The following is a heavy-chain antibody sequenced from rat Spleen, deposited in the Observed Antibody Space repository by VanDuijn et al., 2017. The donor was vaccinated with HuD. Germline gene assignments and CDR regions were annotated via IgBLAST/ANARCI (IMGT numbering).Heavy chain of an antibody. CDR3: ARHGWGYGVMDA. CDR2: INSAGST. D-gene: IGHD4-3*01. CDR1: GYSITSSYR. J-gene: IGHJ4*01. V-gene: IGHV3-3*01. Sequence: EVQLQESGPGLVKPSQSLSLTCSVTGYSITSSYRWNWIRKFPGNKLEWMGYINSAGSTNYNPSLKSRIPITRDTSKNQFFLQVNSVTTEDTATYYCARHGWGYGVMDAWGQGASVTVSS.